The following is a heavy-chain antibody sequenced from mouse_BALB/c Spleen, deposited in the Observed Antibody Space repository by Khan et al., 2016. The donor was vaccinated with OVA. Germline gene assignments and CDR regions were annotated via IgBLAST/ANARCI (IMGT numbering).Heavy chain of an antibody. D-gene: IGHD2-3*01. J-gene: IGHJ2*01. CDR3: ARGDGYYVYFDY. CDR2: IYPGSDNA. Sequence: QVQLKESGPELGKPGASVKMSCKPSGYIFTNYVLHWVKQKPGQGLEWIGEIYPGSDNAYYNERFKGKATLTADKSSNTTHMQLSSLTSEDSAVYFCARGDGYYVYFDYWGQGTTLTVSS. CDR1: GYIFTNYV. V-gene: IGHV1-77*01.